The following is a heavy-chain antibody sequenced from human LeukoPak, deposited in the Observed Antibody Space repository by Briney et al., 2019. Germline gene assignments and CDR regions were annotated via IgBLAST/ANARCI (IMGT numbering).Heavy chain of an antibody. V-gene: IGHV3-7*01. CDR1: GFTFSRFW. D-gene: IGHD2-2*01. CDR3: SGRDSSRNPWAY. Sequence: GGSLRLSCAASGFTFSRFWMNWVRRAPGRVLEWVANINPEGSEGYYVDSVKGRFTISSDNAKNAVLLQMNSLRVEDTAVYYCSGRDSSRNPWAYWGQGTLVSVSS. CDR2: INPEGSEG. J-gene: IGHJ4*01.